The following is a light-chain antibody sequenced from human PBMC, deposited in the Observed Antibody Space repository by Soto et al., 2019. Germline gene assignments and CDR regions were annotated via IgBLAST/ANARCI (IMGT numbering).Light chain of an antibody. CDR1: PSILHSNGYNY. CDR2: RAS. J-gene: IGKJ5*01. V-gene: IGKV3-20*01. CDR3: QQYGSSPPYT. Sequence: DIVMTQSPLSLPFTPGEPASISCRSSPSILHSNGYNYLDWYQQRPGQPPRLLIYRASRRATGIPDRFSASGSGTDFTLTISRLEPEDFAVYYCQQYGSSPPYTFGQGTRLEIK.